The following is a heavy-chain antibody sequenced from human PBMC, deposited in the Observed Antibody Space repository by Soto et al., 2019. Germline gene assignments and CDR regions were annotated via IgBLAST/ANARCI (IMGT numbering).Heavy chain of an antibody. V-gene: IGHV3-23*01. CDR3: AKDQAFSTTVTPYYYYYGMDV. CDR1: GFTFSSYA. D-gene: IGHD4-17*01. Sequence: PGGSLRLSCAASGFTFSSYAMSWVRQAPGKGLEWVSAISGSGGSTYYADSVKGRFTISRDNSKNTLYLQMNSLRAEDTAVYYCAKDQAFSTTVTPYYYYYGMDVWGQGTTVTVSS. CDR2: ISGSGGST. J-gene: IGHJ6*02.